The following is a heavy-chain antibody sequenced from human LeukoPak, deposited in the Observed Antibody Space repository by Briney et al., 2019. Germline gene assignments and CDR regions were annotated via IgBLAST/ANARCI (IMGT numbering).Heavy chain of an antibody. Sequence: GGSLRLSCAASGFTFSSYSMNWVRQAPGKGLEWVSSISSSSSYIYYADSVKGRFTISRDNAKNSLYLQMNSLRAEDTAVYYCAKGPLAVAAILLVKWGQGTLVTVSS. V-gene: IGHV3-21*01. CDR3: AKGPLAVAAILLVK. CDR2: ISSSSSYI. CDR1: GFTFSSYS. D-gene: IGHD6-19*01. J-gene: IGHJ4*02.